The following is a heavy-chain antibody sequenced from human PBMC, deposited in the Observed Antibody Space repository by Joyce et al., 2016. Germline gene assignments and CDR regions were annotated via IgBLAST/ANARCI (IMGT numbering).Heavy chain of an antibody. CDR1: GGSFSGNG. CDR2: ILPFFGTP. J-gene: IGHJ3*02. D-gene: IGHD2-8*01. V-gene: IGHV1-69*18. CDR3: ARSMRPPHKTFNI. Sequence: QVQLVQSGAEVTKPGSSLKVSCMASGGSFSGNGINWVRQAPGQGLAWMGIILPFFGTPDYAQKFQCRVTITADQSTSTAYLELTSLTSEDTAVYFCARSMRPPHKTFNIWGQGTMVTVSS.